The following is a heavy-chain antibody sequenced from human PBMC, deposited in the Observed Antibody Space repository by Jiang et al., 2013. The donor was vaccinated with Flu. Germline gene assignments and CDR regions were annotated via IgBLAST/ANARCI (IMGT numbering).Heavy chain of an antibody. CDR1: GGSISSSSYY. J-gene: IGHJ3*02. CDR3: ASLLFGELLGSHAFDI. D-gene: IGHD3-10*01. CDR2: IYYSGST. Sequence: LLKPSETLSLTCTVSGGSISSSSYYWGWIRQPPGKGLEWIGSIYYSGSTYYNPSLKSRVTISVDTSKNQFSLKLSSVTAADTAVYYCASLLFGELLGSHAFDIWGQGTMVTVSS. V-gene: IGHV4-39*01.